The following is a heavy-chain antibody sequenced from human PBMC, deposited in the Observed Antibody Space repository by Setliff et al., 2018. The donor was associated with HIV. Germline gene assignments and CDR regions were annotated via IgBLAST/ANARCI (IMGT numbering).Heavy chain of an antibody. Sequence: GASVKVSCKASGGTFSSYAISWVRQAPGQGLEWMGIINPNGGSATYAQKFQGRVTITADESTSTAYMELSSLRSEDTAVYYCARGKLSRTGTNDYWGQGTLVTVSS. V-gene: IGHV1-69*11. J-gene: IGHJ4*02. D-gene: IGHD1-7*01. CDR3: ARGKLSRTGTNDY. CDR1: GGTFSSYA. CDR2: INPNGGSA.